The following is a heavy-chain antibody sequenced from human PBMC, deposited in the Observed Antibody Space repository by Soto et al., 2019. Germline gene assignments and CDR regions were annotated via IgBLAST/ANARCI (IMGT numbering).Heavy chain of an antibody. D-gene: IGHD1-26*01. V-gene: IGHV3-23*01. CDR1: GFIFSSSA. CDR3: AKEGPVGPYVES. Sequence: EVQLLESGGGLVQPGGSLRLSCGASGFIFSSSAMSWVHQVPGQGLEWVSAISGGGTSRYYADSVKGRFTIFRDNSKNTVYLQMNSLIAEDTAIYYCAKEGPVGPYVESWGQGTLVTVSS. CDR2: ISGGGTSR. J-gene: IGHJ1*01.